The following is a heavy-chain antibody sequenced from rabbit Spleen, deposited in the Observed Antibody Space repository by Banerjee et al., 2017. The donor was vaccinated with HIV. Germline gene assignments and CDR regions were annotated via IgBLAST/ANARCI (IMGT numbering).Heavy chain of an antibody. CDR2: IGTGSENT. CDR1: GFSLSSGYY. V-gene: IGHV1S40*01. J-gene: IGHJ4*01. D-gene: IGHD1-1*01. Sequence: EESGGGLVKPGASLTLTCKASGFSLSSGYYMCWVRQAPGKGLEWIGCIGTGSENTWYASWAKGRITISKASSTTVTLQMTSLTAADTATYFCARDSGGRGARFNLWGPGTLVTVS. CDR3: ARDSGGRGARFNL.